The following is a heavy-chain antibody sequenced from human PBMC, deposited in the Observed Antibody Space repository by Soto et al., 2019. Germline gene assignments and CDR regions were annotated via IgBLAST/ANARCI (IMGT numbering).Heavy chain of an antibody. Sequence: EVQLVESGGGLVKPGGSLRLSCAASGFTFSNAWMSWVRQAPGKGLEWVGRIKSKTDGGTTDYAAPVKGRFTISRDDSKNTLYLQMNSLKTEDTAVYYCTTHLYYYDSSGYTQKRYYFDYWGQGTLVTVSS. CDR2: IKSKTDGGTT. CDR1: GFTFSNAW. V-gene: IGHV3-15*01. CDR3: TTHLYYYDSSGYTQKRYYFDY. D-gene: IGHD3-22*01. J-gene: IGHJ4*02.